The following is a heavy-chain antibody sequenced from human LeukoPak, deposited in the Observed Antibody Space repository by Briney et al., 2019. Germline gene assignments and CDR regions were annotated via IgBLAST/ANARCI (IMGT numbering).Heavy chain of an antibody. CDR3: ARDQGLPNWNDFDY. D-gene: IGHD1-20*01. J-gene: IGHJ4*02. Sequence: SETLSLTCTVSGGSISGDFWSWIRQAPGRGLEWIGYIYYSGSTNYNPSLKSRVTISVDMSKNHFPLKLSSVTAADTAVYYCARDQGLPNWNDFDYWGQGTLVTVSS. CDR2: IYYSGST. CDR1: GGSISGDF. V-gene: IGHV4-59*12.